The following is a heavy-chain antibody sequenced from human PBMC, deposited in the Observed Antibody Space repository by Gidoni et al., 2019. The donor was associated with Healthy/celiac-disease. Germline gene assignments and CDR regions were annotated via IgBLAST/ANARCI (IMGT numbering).Heavy chain of an antibody. CDR1: GGSISSSSYY. J-gene: IGHJ4*02. CDR3: ARTFPQTTVTTPGLFDY. CDR2: IYYSGST. V-gene: IGHV4-39*01. Sequence: QLQLQESGPGLVKPSETLSLTCTVSGGSISSSSYYWGWIRQPPGKGLEWIGNIYYSGSTYYNPSLKSRVTISVDTSKSQFSLKLSSVTAADTAVYYCARTFPQTTVTTPGLFDYWGQGTLVTVSS. D-gene: IGHD4-4*01.